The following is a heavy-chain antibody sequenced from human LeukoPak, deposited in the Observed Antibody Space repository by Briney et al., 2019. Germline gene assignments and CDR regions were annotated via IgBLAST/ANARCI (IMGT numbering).Heavy chain of an antibody. CDR3: ARTYYDFWSGPDLYYYYMDV. V-gene: IGHV7-4-1*02. CDR2: INTNTGNP. CDR1: GYTFTGYY. D-gene: IGHD3-3*01. J-gene: IGHJ6*03. Sequence: ASVKVSCKASGYTFTGYYMRWVRQAPGQGLEWMGWINTNTGNPTYAQGFTGRFVFSLDTSVSTAYLQISSLKAEDTAVYYCARTYYDFWSGPDLYYYYMDVRGKGTTVTVSS.